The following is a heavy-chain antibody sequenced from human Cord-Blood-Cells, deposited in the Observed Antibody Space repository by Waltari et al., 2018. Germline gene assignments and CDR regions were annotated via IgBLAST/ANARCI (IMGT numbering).Heavy chain of an antibody. Sequence: QVQLVQSGAEVKKPGASVKVSCKVSGYTLTELSMHWVRQAPGKGLDWMGGFDPEAGETIYAQKFQGRVTMTEDTSTDTAYMELSSLRSEDTAVYYCVCRDGYNWGWYFDLWGRGTLVTVSS. V-gene: IGHV1-24*01. CDR2: FDPEAGET. J-gene: IGHJ2*01. D-gene: IGHD5-12*01. CDR1: GYTLTELS. CDR3: VCRDGYNWGWYFDL.